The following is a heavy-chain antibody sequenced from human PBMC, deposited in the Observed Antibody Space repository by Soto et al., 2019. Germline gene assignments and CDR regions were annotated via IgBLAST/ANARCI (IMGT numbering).Heavy chain of an antibody. Sequence: QVQLVQSGAEVKKPGASVRVSCKASGYTFTDYDINWVRLATGQGLEWMRWMNPSSGYTGYAQKFQGRVTMTWDTSISTAYMELSSLTSADTAVYYCARFVRHQLPTIDYWGQGALVTVSS. CDR2: MNPSSGYT. CDR1: GYTFTDYD. D-gene: IGHD1-26*01. V-gene: IGHV1-8*01. J-gene: IGHJ4*02. CDR3: ARFVRHQLPTIDY.